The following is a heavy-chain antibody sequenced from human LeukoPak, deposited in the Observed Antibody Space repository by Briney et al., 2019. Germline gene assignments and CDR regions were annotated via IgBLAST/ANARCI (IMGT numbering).Heavy chain of an antibody. Sequence: PSETLSLTCTVSGGSISSYYWSWIRQPPGKGLEWVGYISTSGGTNYNPSLRSRVIISVDTPNTQFSLRLSSVTAADTAVYYCATSYDGSGYYYYFDFWGQGTLVTVSS. V-gene: IGHV4-4*09. CDR3: ATSYDGSGYYYYFDF. CDR1: GGSISSYY. J-gene: IGHJ4*02. D-gene: IGHD3-22*01. CDR2: ISTSGGT.